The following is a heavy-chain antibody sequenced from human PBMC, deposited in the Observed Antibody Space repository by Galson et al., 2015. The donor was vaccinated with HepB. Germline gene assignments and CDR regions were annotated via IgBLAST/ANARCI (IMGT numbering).Heavy chain of an antibody. CDR2: IDWNDDK. J-gene: IGHJ4*02. D-gene: IGHD6-13*01. Sequence: PALVKPTQTLTLTCTFSGFSLTTGGLCVSWIRQPPGKALEWLARIDWNDDKYYSTSLKARLTISKDTSKNQVVLTMTNMDPVDTGTYYCARVPDAGKTHLDYWGQGTLVTVSS. CDR3: ARVPDAGKTHLDY. V-gene: IGHV2-70*11. CDR1: GFSLTTGGLC.